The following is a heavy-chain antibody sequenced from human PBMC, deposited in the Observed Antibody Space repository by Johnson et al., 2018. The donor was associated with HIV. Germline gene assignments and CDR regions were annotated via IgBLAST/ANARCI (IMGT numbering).Heavy chain of an antibody. CDR1: GFTFRSYW. CDR3: ARNEYSNYGGRDAFDI. Sequence: VQLVESGGGLIQPGGSLRLSCVVSGFTFRSYWMTWVRQAPGKGLECVANIKQAGSEKYYVDSVKGRFTISRDNAKNSLYLQMNGLRAEDTAVYYCARNEYSNYGGRDAFDIWGQGTMVTVPS. V-gene: IGHV3-7*01. D-gene: IGHD4-11*01. J-gene: IGHJ3*02. CDR2: IKQAGSEK.